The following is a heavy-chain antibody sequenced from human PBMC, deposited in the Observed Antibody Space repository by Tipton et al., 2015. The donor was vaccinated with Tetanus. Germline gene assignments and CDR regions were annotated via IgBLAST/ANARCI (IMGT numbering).Heavy chain of an antibody. CDR2: IHPSGSV. CDR3: ARGDGYHYYYHMDV. V-gene: IGHV4-34*01. Sequence: TLSLTCAVYGGSFSGYYCTWIRQSPGKGLEWIGEIHPSGSVNYNPSLKSRVTILLDTSENQFSLKLSSVTGADTAVYYCARGDGYHYYYHMDVWGRGTTVTVSS. CDR1: GGSFSGYY. J-gene: IGHJ6*04.